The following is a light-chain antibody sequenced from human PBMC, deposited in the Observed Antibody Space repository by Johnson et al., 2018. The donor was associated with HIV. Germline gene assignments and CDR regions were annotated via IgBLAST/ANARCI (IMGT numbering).Light chain of an antibody. Sequence: QSVLTQPPSVSAAPGQKVTISCSGSSSNIGNNYVSWYQQLPGTAPKLLIYDNKKRPSGISDRFSGSKSGTSATLGITGLQTGDEADYYCGTWDSSLSASFGTGTKVTVL. CDR1: SSNIGNNY. CDR2: DNK. V-gene: IGLV1-51*01. CDR3: GTWDSSLSAS. J-gene: IGLJ1*01.